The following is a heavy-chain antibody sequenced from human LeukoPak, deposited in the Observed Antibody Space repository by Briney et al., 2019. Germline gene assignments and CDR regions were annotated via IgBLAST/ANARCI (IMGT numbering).Heavy chain of an antibody. D-gene: IGHD3-9*01. CDR3: ARDHGYDRFDP. CDR1: GFTFSSYS. CDR2: ISSSSSYI. J-gene: IGHJ5*02. Sequence: GGSLRLXCAASGFTFSSYSMNWVRQAPGKGLEWVSSISSSSSYIYYADSVKGRFTISRDNAKNSLYLQMNSLRAEDTAVYYCARDHGYDRFDPWGQGTLVTVSS. V-gene: IGHV3-21*01.